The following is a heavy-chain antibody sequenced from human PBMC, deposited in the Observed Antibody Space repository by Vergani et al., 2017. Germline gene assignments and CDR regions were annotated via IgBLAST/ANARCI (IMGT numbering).Heavy chain of an antibody. CDR3: ARHDSGHYDSYYYGLDV. CDR2: IYYSGST. Sequence: QLQLHKSGPGLVKPSETLSLTCTLSGGSISSSSHFWGWLRQTPGKGLEWIGSIYYSGSTYYNPSLKSRVSISVDTSKNQFSLKLSSVTAADSAVYYCARHDSGHYDSYYYGLDVWGQGTTVTVSS. D-gene: IGHD3-3*01. CDR1: GGSISSSSHF. V-gene: IGHV4-39*01. J-gene: IGHJ6*02.